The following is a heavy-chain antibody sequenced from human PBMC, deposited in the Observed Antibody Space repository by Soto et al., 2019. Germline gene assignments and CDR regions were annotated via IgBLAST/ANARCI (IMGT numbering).Heavy chain of an antibody. CDR1: GFTFSSYA. V-gene: IGHV3-30-3*01. Sequence: QVQLVESGGGVVQPGRSLRLSCAASGFTFSSYAMHWVRQAPGKGLEWVAVISYDGSNKYYADSVKGRFTISRDKSKNALYLQINSLGAEDTAVYYCAREGLVVVAATGDYWGQGTLVTVSS. D-gene: IGHD2-15*01. CDR2: ISYDGSNK. CDR3: AREGLVVVAATGDY. J-gene: IGHJ4*02.